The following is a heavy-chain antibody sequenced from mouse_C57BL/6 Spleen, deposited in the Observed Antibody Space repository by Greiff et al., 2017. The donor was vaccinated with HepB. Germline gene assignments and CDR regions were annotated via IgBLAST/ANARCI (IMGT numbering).Heavy chain of an antibody. CDR2: INPNNGGT. CDR3: ARGAYYSNYEPFDY. D-gene: IGHD2-5*01. CDR1: GYTFTDYY. V-gene: IGHV1-26*01. Sequence: VQLQQSGPELVKPGASVKISCKASGYTFTDYYMNWVKQSHGKSLEWIGDINPNNGGTSYNQKFKGKATLTVDKSSSTAYMELRSLTSEDSAVYYGARGAYYSNYEPFDYWGQGTTLTVSS. J-gene: IGHJ2*01.